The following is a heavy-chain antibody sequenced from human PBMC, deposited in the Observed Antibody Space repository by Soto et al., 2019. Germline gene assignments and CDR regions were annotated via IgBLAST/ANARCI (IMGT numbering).Heavy chain of an antibody. V-gene: IGHV1-8*02. D-gene: IGHD3-10*01. CDR2: MSPNSGNT. Sequence: ASVKVSCKASGYTFTSYGLSWVRQAAGQGLEWIGWMSPNSGNTGYAQKFQGRVTLTRDTSISTAYMELSSLRSEDTAVYYCARGMSDGFGEVSWGQGTLVTVSS. CDR3: ARGMSDGFGEVS. CDR1: GYTFTSYG. J-gene: IGHJ5*02.